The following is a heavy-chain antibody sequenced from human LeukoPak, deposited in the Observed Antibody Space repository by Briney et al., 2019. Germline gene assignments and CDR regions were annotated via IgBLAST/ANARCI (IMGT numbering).Heavy chain of an antibody. CDR1: GFTFSSYA. Sequence: GGSLRLSCAASGFTFSSYAMSWVRQAPGKGLEWVSAISGSGGSTYYADSVKGRFTISRDNSRNTLYLQMNSLRAEDTAVYYCAKGGRLIGGDYRNWFDPWGQGTLVTVSS. CDR2: ISGSGGST. V-gene: IGHV3-23*01. D-gene: IGHD4-17*01. J-gene: IGHJ5*02. CDR3: AKGGRLIGGDYRNWFDP.